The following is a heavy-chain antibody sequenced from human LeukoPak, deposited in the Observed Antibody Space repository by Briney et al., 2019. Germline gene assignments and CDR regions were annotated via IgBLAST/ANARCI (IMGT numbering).Heavy chain of an antibody. Sequence: RGESLKISCAASGFTFSSYGMHWVRQAPGKGLEWVAVISYDGSNKYYADSVKGRFTISRDNSKNTLYLQMNSLRAEDTAVYYCAKDLSPLRLGELSFAYYYDSSGYPGGQGTLVTVSS. CDR1: GFTFSSYG. D-gene: IGHD3-22*01. CDR3: AKDLSPLRLGELSFAYYYDSSGYP. J-gene: IGHJ1*01. V-gene: IGHV3-30*18. CDR2: ISYDGSNK.